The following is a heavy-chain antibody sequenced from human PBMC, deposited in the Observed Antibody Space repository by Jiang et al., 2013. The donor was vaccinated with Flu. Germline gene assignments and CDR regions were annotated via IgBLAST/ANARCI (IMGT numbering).Heavy chain of an antibody. CDR1: GYSFTSYW. J-gene: IGHJ5*02. CDR3: ARHGSSNYDFWSGYPNNWFDP. CDR2: IYPGDSDT. Sequence: GAEVKKPGESLKISCKGSGYSFTSYWIGWVRQMPGKGLEWMGIIYPGDSDTRYSPSFQGQVTISADKSISTAYLQWSSLKASDTAMYYCARHGSSNYDFWSGYPNNWFDPWGQGTLVTVSS. D-gene: IGHD3-3*01. V-gene: IGHV5-51*01.